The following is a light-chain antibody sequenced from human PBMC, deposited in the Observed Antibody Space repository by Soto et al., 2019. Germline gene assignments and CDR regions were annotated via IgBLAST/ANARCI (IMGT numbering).Light chain of an antibody. J-gene: IGLJ3*02. Sequence: QAVVTQPPSASGTPGQRVTISCSGSSSNIGSNTVNWYQQLPGTAPKLLIYSNNQRPSGVPDRFSGSKSGTSASLAISGLQSEDEAEYYCAAWDDSLNGRVFGGGTKLTVL. V-gene: IGLV1-44*01. CDR3: AAWDDSLNGRV. CDR2: SNN. CDR1: SSNIGSNT.